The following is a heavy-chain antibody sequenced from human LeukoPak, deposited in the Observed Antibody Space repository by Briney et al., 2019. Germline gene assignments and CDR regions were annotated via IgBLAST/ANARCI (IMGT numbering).Heavy chain of an antibody. V-gene: IGHV3-23*01. J-gene: IGHJ4*02. CDR1: GFRFNLYG. D-gene: IGHD5-24*01. CDR3: AKDRLATIFELFDH. CDR2: ISGSGEIT. Sequence: PGGSLRLSCAASGFRFNLYGMYWVRQTPGQGLEWVSAISGSGEITYYADSVKGRFTISRDNSKNTLYLHMNSLTAEDTAIYFCAKDRLATIFELFDHCGQGTLVTVSS.